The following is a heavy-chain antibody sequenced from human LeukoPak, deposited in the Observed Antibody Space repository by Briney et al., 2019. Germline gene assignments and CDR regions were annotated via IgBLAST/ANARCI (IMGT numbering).Heavy chain of an antibody. D-gene: IGHD5-12*01. J-gene: IGHJ4*02. Sequence: SETLSLTCTASGGSISSYYWSWIRQPPGKGLEWTGYIYYSGSTNYNPSLKSRVTISVDTSKNQFSLKLSSVTAADTAVYYCARVRDIVATIFFDYWGQGTLVTVSS. V-gene: IGHV4-59*01. CDR2: IYYSGST. CDR1: GGSISSYY. CDR3: ARVRDIVATIFFDY.